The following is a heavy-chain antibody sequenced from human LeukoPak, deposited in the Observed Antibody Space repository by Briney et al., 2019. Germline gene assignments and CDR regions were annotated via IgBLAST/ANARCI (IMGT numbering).Heavy chain of an antibody. J-gene: IGHJ3*02. V-gene: IGHV3-74*01. CDR3: ARSGRGGAFDI. CDR2: FYSDGGRT. CDR1: GFTFSSYA. Sequence: GGSLRLSCAASGFTFSSYAMHWVRQAPGKGLVWVARFYSDGGRTNYADSVKGRFTISGDNAKNTQYLQMSSLRAEDTAVYYCARSGRGGAFDIWGQGTMVTVSS. D-gene: IGHD1-26*01.